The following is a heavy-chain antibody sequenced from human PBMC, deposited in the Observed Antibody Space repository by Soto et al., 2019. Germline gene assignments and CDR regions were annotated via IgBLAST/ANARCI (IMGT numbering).Heavy chain of an antibody. Sequence: QLQLQESGSGLVKPSQTLSLTCAVSGGSISSGNSYAWSWIRQSPGKGLEWIGSISHTGRTSYNPSLKGRVTMSVDKSKNQFSLKLSSVTAADMAVYYCARAVAPYLGTWFDPWGQGSLVIVSS. J-gene: IGHJ5*02. CDR1: GGSISSGNSYA. CDR3: ARAVAPYLGTWFDP. CDR2: ISHTGRT. D-gene: IGHD3-16*01. V-gene: IGHV4-30-2*06.